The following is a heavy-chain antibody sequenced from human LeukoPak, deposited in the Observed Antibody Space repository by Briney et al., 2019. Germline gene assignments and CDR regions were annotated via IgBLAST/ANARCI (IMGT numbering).Heavy chain of an antibody. CDR1: GFTFSSYA. Sequence: PGGSLRLSCAAPGFTFSSYAMSWVRQAPGKGLEWVSAISGSGGSTYYADSVKGRFTISRDNSKNTLYLQMNSLRAEDTAVYYCAKDLYGDYVVTFDYWGQGTLVTVSS. CDR2: ISGSGGST. J-gene: IGHJ4*02. D-gene: IGHD4-17*01. V-gene: IGHV3-23*01. CDR3: AKDLYGDYVVTFDY.